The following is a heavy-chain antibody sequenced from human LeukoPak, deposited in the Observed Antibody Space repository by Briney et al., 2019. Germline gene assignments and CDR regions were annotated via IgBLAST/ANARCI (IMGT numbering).Heavy chain of an antibody. CDR2: ISSSSSTI. D-gene: IGHD1-14*01. CDR3: ARDDRRAPRLYAFDI. J-gene: IGHJ3*02. CDR1: GFTFSDYY. Sequence: GGSLRLSCAASGFTFSDYYMSWIRQAPGKGLEWVSYISSSSSTIYYADSVKGRFTISRDNAKNSLYLQMNSLRAEDTAVYYCARDDRRAPRLYAFDIWGQGTMVTVSS. V-gene: IGHV3-11*04.